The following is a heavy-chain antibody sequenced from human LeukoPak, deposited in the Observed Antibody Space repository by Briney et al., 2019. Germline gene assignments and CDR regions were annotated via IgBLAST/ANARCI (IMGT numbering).Heavy chain of an antibody. CDR3: AKDSYYYDSSGYSA. V-gene: IGHV3-30*18. CDR1: GFTFSSYG. Sequence: PGRSLRLSCAASGFTFSSYGMHWVRQAPGKGLEWVAVISYDGSNKYYADSVKGRFTISRDNSKNTLYLQMNSLRAEDTAVYYCAKDSYYYDSSGYSAWGQGTLVTVSS. D-gene: IGHD3-22*01. J-gene: IGHJ5*02. CDR2: ISYDGSNK.